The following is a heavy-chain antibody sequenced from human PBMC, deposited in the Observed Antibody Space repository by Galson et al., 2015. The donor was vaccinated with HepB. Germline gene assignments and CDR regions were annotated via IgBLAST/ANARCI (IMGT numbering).Heavy chain of an antibody. J-gene: IGHJ6*02. CDR2: IYTGGGT. CDR3: ASQRDIVVVPAAIKRTERYYYYYYGMDV. D-gene: IGHD2-2*01. CDR1: GLTVTYKY. V-gene: IGHV3-53*05. Sequence: SLRLSCALSGLTVTYKYISWVRQAPGKGLEWVSVIYTGGGTHFADSVKGRFTISRDNSKNTVYLQMNSLRPEDTAVYYCASQRDIVVVPAAIKRTERYYYYYYGMDVWGQGTTVTVSS.